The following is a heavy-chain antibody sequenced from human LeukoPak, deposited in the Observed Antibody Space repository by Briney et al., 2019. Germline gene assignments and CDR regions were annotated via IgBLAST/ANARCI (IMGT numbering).Heavy chain of an antibody. Sequence: GGSLRLSCAASGFTFSSHAMHWVRQAPGKGLEWVAVISYDGSNKYYADSVKGRSTISRDNSKNTLYLQMNSLRAEDTAVYYCARDKAGGYSYDYYFDYWGQGTLVTVSS. J-gene: IGHJ4*02. CDR2: ISYDGSNK. V-gene: IGHV3-30-3*01. CDR3: ARDKAGGYSYDYYFDY. CDR1: GFTFSSHA. D-gene: IGHD5-18*01.